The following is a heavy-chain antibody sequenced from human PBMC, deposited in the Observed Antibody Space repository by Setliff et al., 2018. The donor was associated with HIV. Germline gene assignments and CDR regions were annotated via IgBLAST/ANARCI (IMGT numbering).Heavy chain of an antibody. J-gene: IGHJ6*03. CDR3: ARDSANGKTANLDYLDV. CDR1: GDSISSRSYY. V-gene: IGHV4-39*07. D-gene: IGHD2-8*01. CDR2: IYYSGST. Sequence: PSETLSLTCIVSGDSISSRSYYWGWIRQPPGKGLEWIGSIYYSGSTYYNPSLKSRVTISVDTSKNQFSLKLSSVTAADTAVYYCARDSANGKTANLDYLDVWGKGTTVTVSS.